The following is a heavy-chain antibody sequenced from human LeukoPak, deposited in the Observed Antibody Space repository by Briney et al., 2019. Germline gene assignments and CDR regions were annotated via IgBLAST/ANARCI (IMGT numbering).Heavy chain of an antibody. CDR3: ARTRWMMVVVFDY. V-gene: IGHV1-46*01. CDR2: INPSGGST. D-gene: IGHD3-22*01. J-gene: IGHJ4*02. Sequence: ASVKVSCKASGYTFTIYYMHWVRQAPGQGLEWMGIINPSGGSTSYAEKFQGRVTMTRDMSTSTVYMELSSLRSEDTAVYYCARTRWMMVVVFDYWGQGTLVTVSS. CDR1: GYTFTIYY.